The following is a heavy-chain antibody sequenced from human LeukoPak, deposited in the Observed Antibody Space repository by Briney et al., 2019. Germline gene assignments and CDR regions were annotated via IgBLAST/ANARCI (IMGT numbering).Heavy chain of an antibody. CDR2: IIPILGIA. D-gene: IGHD4-17*01. CDR1: GGTFSSYA. J-gene: IGHJ4*02. V-gene: IGHV1-69*04. Sequence: SVKVSCKASGGTFSSYAISWVRQAPGQGLEWMGRIIPILGIANYAQKFQGRVTITADKSTSTAYMELSSLRSEDTAVYYCAXSGXGYGDLKSFDYWGQGTLVTVSS. CDR3: AXSGXGYGDLKSFDY.